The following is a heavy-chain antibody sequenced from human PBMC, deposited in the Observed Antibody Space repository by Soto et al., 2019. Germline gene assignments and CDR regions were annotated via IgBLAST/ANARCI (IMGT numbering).Heavy chain of an antibody. CDR3: SRVEYVTSSPIG. CDR2: IRTKSNGYAT. V-gene: IGHV3-73*02. D-gene: IGHD6-6*01. J-gene: IGHJ4*02. CDR1: GFTFSGSA. Sequence: EVQLVESGGGLVQPGGSLKLSCAASGFTFSGSAIHWVRQASGKGLEWVARIRTKSNGYATTYAASVKGRFTISRDDSKNMAYLQMNGLKPEDTAMYYCSRVEYVTSSPIGWGQGTLVTVSS.